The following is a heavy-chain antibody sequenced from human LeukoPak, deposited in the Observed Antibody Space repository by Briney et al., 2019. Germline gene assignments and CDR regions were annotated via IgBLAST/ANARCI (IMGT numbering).Heavy chain of an antibody. Sequence: SETLSLTCTVSGYSISSGYYWGWIRQPPGKGLEWIGSIYHSGSTYYNPSLKSRVTISVDTSKNQFSLKLSSVTAADTAVYYCARELFSNYAFYYYYYMDVWGKGTTVTVSS. D-gene: IGHD5-24*01. CDR2: IYHSGST. V-gene: IGHV4-38-2*02. CDR3: ARELFSNYAFYYYYYMDV. J-gene: IGHJ6*03. CDR1: GYSISSGYY.